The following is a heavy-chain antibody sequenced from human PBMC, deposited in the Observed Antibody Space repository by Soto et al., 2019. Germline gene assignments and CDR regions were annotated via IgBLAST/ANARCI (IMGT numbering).Heavy chain of an antibody. CDR3: ARDLGGWDYGGAWYFDL. CDR1: GGSISSYY. J-gene: IGHJ2*01. Sequence: QVQLQESGPGLVKPSETLSLTCTVSGGSISSYYWSWIRQPPGKGLEWIGYIYYSGSTNYNPSLKSRVTISVDTSKNQFSLKLSSVTAADTAVYYCARDLGGWDYGGAWYFDLWGRGTLVTVSS. V-gene: IGHV4-59*01. CDR2: IYYSGST. D-gene: IGHD4-17*01.